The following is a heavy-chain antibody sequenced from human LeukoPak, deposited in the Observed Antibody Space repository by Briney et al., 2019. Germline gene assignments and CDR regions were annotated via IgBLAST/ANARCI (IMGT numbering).Heavy chain of an antibody. CDR1: GFTLSTYD. Sequence: GGSLRLSCVASGFTLSTYDMNWVRQAPGKGLEWVSAITSTSNHINYADSVKGRFTISRDSANNSLYLQMNSLRAEDTAVYYCARVWFGELLIDYWGQGTLVTVSS. D-gene: IGHD3-10*01. CDR2: ITSTSNHI. V-gene: IGHV3-21*01. J-gene: IGHJ4*02. CDR3: ARVWFGELLIDY.